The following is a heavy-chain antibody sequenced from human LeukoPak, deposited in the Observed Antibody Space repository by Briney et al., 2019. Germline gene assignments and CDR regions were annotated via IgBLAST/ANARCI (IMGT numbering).Heavy chain of an antibody. CDR2: MDPITGNT. J-gene: IGHJ2*01. Sequence: GASVKVSCKAPGYTFTSYHFNWVRQATGQGLEWMGWMDPITGNTGYAQKFQDRVTLTRSTSMRTAYLELNSLTSDDTAVYYCARGPNWGATNWHFDLWGRGTLVTVSS. V-gene: IGHV1-8*01. CDR1: GYTFTSYH. D-gene: IGHD7-27*01. CDR3: ARGPNWGATNWHFDL.